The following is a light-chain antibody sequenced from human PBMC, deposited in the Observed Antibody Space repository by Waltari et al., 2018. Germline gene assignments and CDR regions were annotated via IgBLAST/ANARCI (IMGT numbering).Light chain of an antibody. Sequence: FLLTQPPSVSESPGKTVTISCTRSSGDIASSYVQWYQQRPGSSPSTVIYEAYQRPSGVPGRFSGSVDSSSNAAALIISGLTIEDEADYYCQSFDATSEVFGGGTRLTVL. V-gene: IGLV6-57*01. CDR2: EAY. CDR1: SGDIASSY. CDR3: QSFDATSEV. J-gene: IGLJ2*01.